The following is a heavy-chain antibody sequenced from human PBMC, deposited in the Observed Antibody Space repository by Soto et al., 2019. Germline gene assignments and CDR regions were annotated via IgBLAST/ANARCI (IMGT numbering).Heavy chain of an antibody. Sequence: EVQLVESGGGLMRPGGSLRLSCTASGFTFDNYDMHWVRQREGRGLEWVAGIGTTDPPSYPGSGKGRFTISRENVKNSLFLQVNDLKAGDTAVYYCARGSSGWHADLDYWGHGTLVTVSA. D-gene: IGHD6-19*01. CDR1: GFTFDNYD. V-gene: IGHV3-13*05. CDR2: IGTTDPP. CDR3: ARGSSGWHADLDY. J-gene: IGHJ4*01.